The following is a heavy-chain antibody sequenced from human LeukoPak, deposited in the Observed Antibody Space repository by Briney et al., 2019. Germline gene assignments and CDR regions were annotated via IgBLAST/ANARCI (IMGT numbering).Heavy chain of an antibody. Sequence: SETLSLXCTVSGGSISSGDYYWSWSRQPPGKGLEWIGYIYYSGITYYNPSLKSRVTISVDTSKNQFSLKLSSVTAADTAVYYCARWCTSCYTIQTWGQGTLVTVSS. CDR3: ARWCTSCYTIQT. J-gene: IGHJ5*02. CDR2: IYYSGIT. V-gene: IGHV4-30-4*08. CDR1: GGSISSGDYY. D-gene: IGHD2-2*02.